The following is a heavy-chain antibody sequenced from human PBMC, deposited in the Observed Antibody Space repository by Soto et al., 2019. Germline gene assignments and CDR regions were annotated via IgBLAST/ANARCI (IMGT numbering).Heavy chain of an antibody. J-gene: IGHJ4*02. V-gene: IGHV1-46*01. Sequence: GASVKVSCKASGYSFTSYFMHWVRQAPGQGPEWMGIIDPDGGSTSYAQKFQGRVTMTTDTSTSTVYVELSSLRSEDTAVYYCARIIGVDTLRDYWGQGTLVTVSS. D-gene: IGHD3-3*01. CDR2: IDPDGGST. CDR1: GYSFTSYF. CDR3: ARIIGVDTLRDY.